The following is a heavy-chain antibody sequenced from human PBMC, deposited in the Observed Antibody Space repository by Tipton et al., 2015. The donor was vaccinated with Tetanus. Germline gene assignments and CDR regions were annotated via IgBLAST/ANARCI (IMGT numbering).Heavy chain of an antibody. CDR3: VRDRAWSFDY. V-gene: IGHV3-48*02. D-gene: IGHD2-15*01. CDR2: INSMSSSI. CDR1: GFAFSSYS. Sequence: GSLRLSCTASGFAFSSYSMNWARQAPGKGLEWISYINSMSSSIYHADSVKGRFTIFRDNAKNSLFLQMNSLRDEDTAVYYCVRDRAWSFDYWGQGTLVTVAS. J-gene: IGHJ4*02.